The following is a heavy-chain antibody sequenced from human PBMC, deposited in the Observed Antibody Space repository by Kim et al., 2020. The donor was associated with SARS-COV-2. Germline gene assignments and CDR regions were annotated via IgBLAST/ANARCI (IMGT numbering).Heavy chain of an antibody. CDR3: ARVKGRANSYGDFDY. Sequence: GGSLRLSCAASGFTFSSYSMNWVRQAPGKGLEWVSSISSSSSYIYYADSVKGRFTISRDNAKNSLYLQMNSLRAEDTAVYYCARVKGRANSYGDFDYWGQGTLVTVSS. CDR1: GFTFSSYS. D-gene: IGHD5-18*01. CDR2: ISSSSSYI. V-gene: IGHV3-21*01. J-gene: IGHJ4*02.